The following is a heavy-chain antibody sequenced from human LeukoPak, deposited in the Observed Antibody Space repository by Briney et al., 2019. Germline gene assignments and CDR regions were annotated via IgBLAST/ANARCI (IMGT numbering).Heavy chain of an antibody. Sequence: GASVKVSCKASGGTFSSYAISWVRQAPGQGLEWMGGIIPIFGTANYAQKFQGRVTITTEESTSTAYMELSSLRSEDTAVYYCPRDLRTPAQLWLRRGEFDPWGQGTLVTVSS. J-gene: IGHJ5*02. CDR2: IIPIFGTA. D-gene: IGHD5-18*01. CDR3: PRDLRTPAQLWLRRGEFDP. CDR1: GGTFSSYA. V-gene: IGHV1-69*05.